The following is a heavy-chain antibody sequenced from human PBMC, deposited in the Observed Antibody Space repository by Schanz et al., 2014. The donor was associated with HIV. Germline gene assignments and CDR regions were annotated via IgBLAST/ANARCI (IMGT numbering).Heavy chain of an antibody. D-gene: IGHD2-21*01. Sequence: QVQLVQSGAEVKKPGASVKVSCKASGYTFSNFGISWVRQAPGQGLEWLGWISTYNGNTNYAQNVQGRVTVTTDTSTSTAYMELRSLRPDDTAIYYCARDGEPYGIDVWGQGTPVTVSS. CDR1: GYTFSNFG. V-gene: IGHV1-18*01. J-gene: IGHJ6*02. CDR3: ARDGEPYGIDV. CDR2: ISTYNGNT.